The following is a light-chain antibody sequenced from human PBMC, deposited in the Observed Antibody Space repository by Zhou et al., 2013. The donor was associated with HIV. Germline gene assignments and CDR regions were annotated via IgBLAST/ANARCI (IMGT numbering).Light chain of an antibody. CDR3: QQRSNWPALT. Sequence: EVVLTQSPGTLSLSPGERATLSCRASQSVSNSYLAWYQQKPGQAPRLLIYGTSSRATGIPARFSGSGSGTDFTLTISSLEPEDFAVYYCQQRSNWPALTFGGGTKVEIK. CDR2: GTS. V-gene: IGKV3D-20*02. J-gene: IGKJ4*01. CDR1: QSVSNSY.